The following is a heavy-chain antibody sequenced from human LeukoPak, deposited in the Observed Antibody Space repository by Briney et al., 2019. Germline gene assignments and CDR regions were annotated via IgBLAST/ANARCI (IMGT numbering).Heavy chain of an antibody. CDR3: ARATSWGYFDY. CDR2: IYYSGGT. Sequence: SETLSLTCTVSGGSISSYYWSWIRQPPGKGLEWIGYIYYSGGTNYNPSLKSRVTISVDTSKNQFSLKLSSVTAADTAVYYCARATSWGYFDYWGQGTLVTVSS. D-gene: IGHD7-27*01. J-gene: IGHJ4*02. V-gene: IGHV4-59*01. CDR1: GGSISSYY.